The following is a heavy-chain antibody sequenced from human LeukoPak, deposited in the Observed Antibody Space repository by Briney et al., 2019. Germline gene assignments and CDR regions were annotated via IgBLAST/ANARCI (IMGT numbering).Heavy chain of an antibody. J-gene: IGHJ4*02. V-gene: IGHV3-11*01. CDR1: GFTFSDYY. CDR3: ARDARQQLVERFDY. CDR2: ISSSGSTI. D-gene: IGHD6-13*01. Sequence: GGSLRLSCAASGFTFSDYYMSWIRQAPGKGLEWVSYISSSGSTIYYADSVKGRFTISRDNAKNSLYLQMNSLRAKDTAVYYCARDARQQLVERFDYWGQGTLVTVSS.